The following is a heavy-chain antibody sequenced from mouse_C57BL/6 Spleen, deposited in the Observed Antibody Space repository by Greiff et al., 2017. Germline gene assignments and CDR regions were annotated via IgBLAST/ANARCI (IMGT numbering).Heavy chain of an antibody. CDR3: AKSYDGPSYWYFDV. V-gene: IGHV2-5*01. CDR2: IWRGGST. J-gene: IGHJ1*03. CDR1: GFSLTSYG. D-gene: IGHD2-3*01. Sequence: VKLVESGPGLVQPSQSLSITCTVSGFSLTSYGVHWVRQSPGKGLEWLGVIWRGGSTDYNAAFMSRLSITKDNSKSQVFFKMNSLQADDTAIYYCAKSYDGPSYWYFDVWGTGTTVTVSS.